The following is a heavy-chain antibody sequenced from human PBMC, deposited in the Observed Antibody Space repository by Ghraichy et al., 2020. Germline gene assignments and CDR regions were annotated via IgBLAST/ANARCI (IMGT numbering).Heavy chain of an antibody. V-gene: IGHV1-18*04. J-gene: IGHJ4*02. D-gene: IGHD5-24*01. Sequence: ASVKVSCKASGYTFTDYGITWVRQAPGQGLEWMGWISAYNGYTDYAQKFQGRVTLTTDTSATTAYMELRSLRSDDTAVYYCARREVPTLKGGLLDYWGQGTLVTVSS. CDR3: ARREVPTLKGGLLDY. CDR1: GYTFTDYG. CDR2: ISAYNGYT.